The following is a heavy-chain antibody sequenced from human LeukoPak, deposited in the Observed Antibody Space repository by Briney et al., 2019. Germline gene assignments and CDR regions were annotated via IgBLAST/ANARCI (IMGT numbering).Heavy chain of an antibody. D-gene: IGHD6-6*01. CDR2: IFPSGGEI. CDR3: ASGYSRSSNDY. V-gene: IGHV3-21*01. Sequence: GGSLRLSCAASGFTFSTFAMIWVRQPPGKGLEWVSSIFPSGGEIHYADSVRGRFTISRDNVKSSLYLQMNSLRAEDTAVYYCASGYSRSSNDYWGHGTLVTVSS. J-gene: IGHJ4*01. CDR1: GFTFSTFA.